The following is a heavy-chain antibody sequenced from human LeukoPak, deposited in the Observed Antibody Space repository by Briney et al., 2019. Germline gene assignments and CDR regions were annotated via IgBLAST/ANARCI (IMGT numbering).Heavy chain of an antibody. Sequence: GGSLRLSCAASGFTFSNAWMSWVRQAPGKGLEWVSSISSSSSYIYYADSVKGRFTISRDNAKNSLYLQMNSLRAEDTAVYYCARPLYSSSSGSDYWGQGTLVTVSS. CDR1: GFTFSNAW. J-gene: IGHJ4*02. CDR2: ISSSSSYI. V-gene: IGHV3-21*01. D-gene: IGHD6-6*01. CDR3: ARPLYSSSSGSDY.